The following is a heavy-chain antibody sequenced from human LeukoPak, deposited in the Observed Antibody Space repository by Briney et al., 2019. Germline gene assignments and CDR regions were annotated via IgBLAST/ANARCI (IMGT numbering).Heavy chain of an antibody. CDR1: GFTVSDNY. V-gene: IGHV3-66*01. J-gene: IGHJ4*02. CDR2: IYSGGTT. Sequence: GGSLRLSCAASGFTVSDNYMSWVRQAPGKGLEWVSIIYSGGTTYYADSVKGRFIISRDISKNTFYLQMNSLRVEDTAVFYCARALPAASHTSFDYWGQGTLVTVSS. CDR3: ARALPAASHTSFDY. D-gene: IGHD2-2*01.